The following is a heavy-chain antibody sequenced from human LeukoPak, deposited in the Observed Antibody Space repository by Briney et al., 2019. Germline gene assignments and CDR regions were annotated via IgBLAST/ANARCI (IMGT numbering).Heavy chain of an antibody. CDR2: IKQDGSEK. D-gene: IGHD3-22*01. CDR1: GFTFSSYW. Sequence: GGSLRLSCAASGFTFSSYWMSWVRQAPGKGLEWVANIKQDGSEKYYVDSVKGRFTISRDNAKNSLYLQMNSLRAEDTALYYCAKDAKYYYDSSGCFDYWGQGTLVTVSS. J-gene: IGHJ4*02. CDR3: AKDAKYYYDSSGCFDY. V-gene: IGHV3-7*03.